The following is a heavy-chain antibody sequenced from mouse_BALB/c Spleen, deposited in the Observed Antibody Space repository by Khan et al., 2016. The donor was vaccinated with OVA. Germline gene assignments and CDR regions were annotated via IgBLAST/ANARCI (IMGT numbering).Heavy chain of an antibody. J-gene: IGHJ2*01. V-gene: IGHV5-17*02. CDR2: ICSASSNI. CDR3: ARGRSFDN. Sequence: EVELVESGGGLVQPGGSRTISCAASGFTFSGSGMHWVRQAPEKGLEWVAYICSASSNIYYADTVKCLFTSSIDNHKTTLYLQMTSSRSEDAAMAYYARGRSFDNWGQGTTLTVSS. D-gene: IGHD6-1*01. CDR1: GFTFSGSG.